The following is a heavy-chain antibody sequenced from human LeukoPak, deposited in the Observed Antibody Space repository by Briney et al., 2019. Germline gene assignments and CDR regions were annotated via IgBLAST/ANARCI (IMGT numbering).Heavy chain of an antibody. V-gene: IGHV1-2*02. Sequence: ASVKVSCKPSGHTFTANWIHWVRLAPGQGLEWMGWINPNSGGTNYAQKFQGRVTMTRDTSISTAYMELSRLRSDDTAVYYCARPLYSSSWYGYWRQGTLVSVSS. CDR3: ARPLYSSSWYGY. J-gene: IGHJ4*02. CDR2: INPNSGGT. D-gene: IGHD6-13*01. CDR1: GHTFTANW.